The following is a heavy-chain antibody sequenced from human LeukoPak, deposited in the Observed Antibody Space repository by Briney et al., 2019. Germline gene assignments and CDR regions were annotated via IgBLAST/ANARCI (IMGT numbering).Heavy chain of an antibody. V-gene: IGHV4-59*08. Sequence: SETLSLTCTVSGGSITNYYWSWIRQPPGKGLEWIGYIYYSGSTNYNPSLKSRVTISVDTSKNQFSLRLSSVTAADTAVYYCARPSRQVGPYYGMDIWGQGTTVTVSS. CDR1: GGSITNYY. J-gene: IGHJ6*02. D-gene: IGHD1-26*01. CDR3: ARPSRQVGPYYGMDI. CDR2: IYYSGST.